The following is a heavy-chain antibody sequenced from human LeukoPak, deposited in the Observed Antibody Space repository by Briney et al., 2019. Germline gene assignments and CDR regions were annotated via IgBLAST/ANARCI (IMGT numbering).Heavy chain of an antibody. CDR1: GFTFSSYS. D-gene: IGHD5-12*01. Sequence: PGGSLRLSCAASGFTFSSYSMNWVRQAPGKGLEWVSYISSSSSTIYYADSVKGRFTISRDNAKNSLSLQMNSLRAEDTALYYCARDGSNNYWYFDLWGRGTLVTVSS. CDR2: ISSSSSTI. J-gene: IGHJ2*01. V-gene: IGHV3-48*04. CDR3: ARDGSNNYWYFDL.